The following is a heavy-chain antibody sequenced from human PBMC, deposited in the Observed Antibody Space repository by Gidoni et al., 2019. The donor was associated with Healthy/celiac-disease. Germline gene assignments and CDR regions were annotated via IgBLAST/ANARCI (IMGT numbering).Heavy chain of an antibody. CDR1: GGYFGGYY. CDR2: ITHSGST. J-gene: IGHJ4*02. V-gene: IGHV4-34*01. Sequence: QVQLQQWGAGLVKPSETLSLTCAGDGGYFGGYYWSWSRQPPGKGLVWIGEITHSGSTNYNPSLTSRVTISVDTSKIQFSLKLSSVTAADTAVYYCARGEPLRDTVTTEPVDYWGQGTLVTVSS. CDR3: ARGEPLRDTVTTEPVDY. D-gene: IGHD4-17*01.